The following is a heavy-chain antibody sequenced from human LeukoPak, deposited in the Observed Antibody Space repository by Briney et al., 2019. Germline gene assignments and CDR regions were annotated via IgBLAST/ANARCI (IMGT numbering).Heavy chain of an antibody. D-gene: IGHD2/OR15-2a*01. CDR3: ASQQSFHYYYMDV. CDR2: INADGSST. V-gene: IGHV3-74*01. J-gene: IGHJ6*03. CDR1: GFTFNTYW. Sequence: GGSLRLSCAASGFTFNTYWMHWVRQAPGKGLVWVSSINADGSSTSYADSMKGRFTISRDNAKNTLYLQMNSLRAEDTAVYYCASQQSFHYYYMDVWSKGTTVTVSS.